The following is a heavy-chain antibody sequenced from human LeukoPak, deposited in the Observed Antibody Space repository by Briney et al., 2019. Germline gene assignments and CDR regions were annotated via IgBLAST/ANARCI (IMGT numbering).Heavy chain of an antibody. V-gene: IGHV1-24*01. D-gene: IGHD1-26*01. Sequence: ASVKVSCKVSGYTLTELSMHWVRQAPGKGLEWMGGFDPEDGETIYAQKFQGRVTMTEDTSTDTAYMELSSLRSEDTAVYYCATGGGSYNYYYMDVWGKGTTVTVSS. CDR1: GYTLTELS. J-gene: IGHJ6*03. CDR3: ATGGGSYNYYYMDV. CDR2: FDPEDGET.